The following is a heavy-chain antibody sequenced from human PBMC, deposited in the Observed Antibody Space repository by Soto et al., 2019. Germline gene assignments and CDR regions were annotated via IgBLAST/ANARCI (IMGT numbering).Heavy chain of an antibody. D-gene: IGHD2-15*01. V-gene: IGHV1-46*03. Sequence: ASVTVSCKASGYTFTSYYMHWVRQAPGQGLEWMGIINPSGGSTSYAQKFQGRVTMTRDTSTSTVYMELSSLRSEDTAVYYCARFYCSGGSCYGLDYWGQGTLVTVSS. CDR3: ARFYCSGGSCYGLDY. CDR1: GYTFTSYY. CDR2: INPSGGST. J-gene: IGHJ4*02.